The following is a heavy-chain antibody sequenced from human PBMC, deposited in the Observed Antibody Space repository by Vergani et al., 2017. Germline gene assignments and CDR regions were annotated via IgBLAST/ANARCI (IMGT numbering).Heavy chain of an antibody. D-gene: IGHD3-10*01. CDR3: ARFYGSGRFCDY. J-gene: IGHJ4*02. CDR2: INHSGGT. CDR1: GGSISSSNW. V-gene: IGHV4-4*03. Sequence: QVQLQESGPGLVKPPGTLSLTCAVSGGSISSSNWWSWVRQPPGKGQEWIGEINHSGGTNYNPSLKTRVTISVDKSKNQFSLRLSSVTAADTAVYYCARFYGSGRFCDYWGQGTLVTVSS.